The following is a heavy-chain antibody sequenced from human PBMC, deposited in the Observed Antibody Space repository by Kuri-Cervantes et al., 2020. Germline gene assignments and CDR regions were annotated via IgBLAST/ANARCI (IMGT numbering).Heavy chain of an antibody. CDR3: ARELSSSAIHGFDP. Sequence: GESLKISCAASGFTFSSYGMHWVRQAPGKGLEWVAVIWYDGSNKYYADSVKGRFTISRDNSKNTLYLQMNSLRAEDTAVYYCARELSSSAIHGFDPRGQGTLVTVS. D-gene: IGHD2-2*01. V-gene: IGHV3-33*01. J-gene: IGHJ5*02. CDR1: GFTFSSYG. CDR2: IWYDGSNK.